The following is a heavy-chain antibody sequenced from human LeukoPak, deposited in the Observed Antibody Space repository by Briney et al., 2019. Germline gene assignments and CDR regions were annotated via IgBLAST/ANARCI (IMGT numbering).Heavy chain of an antibody. CDR3: ARSDLATITAGPFEY. CDR1: GYTFTNYG. CDR2: ISGHQGNT. V-gene: IGHV1-18*01. D-gene: IGHD5-12*01. Sequence: ASVKVSCKASGYTFTNYGITWMRQAPGQELEWMGWISGHQGNTKYAQNFQGRVTMTIDTSTSTAYMDLRSLRSDDAAIYFCARSDLATITAGPFEYWGQGTLVAVSS. J-gene: IGHJ4*02.